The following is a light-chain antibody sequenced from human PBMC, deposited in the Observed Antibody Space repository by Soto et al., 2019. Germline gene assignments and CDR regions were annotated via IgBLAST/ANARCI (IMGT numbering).Light chain of an antibody. V-gene: IGKV2-28*01. Sequence: EIVMTQAPLSLPVTPGEPASISCRSSQSLLHSNGYNYLEWYLQKPVQSPQLLIHLGSSRASGVPDRLSGSGSGTDFTMKISRVEAEDVGVYYCMQALQTFTFGQGTRLEIK. CDR1: QSLLHSNGYNY. CDR3: MQALQTFT. CDR2: LGS. J-gene: IGKJ5*01.